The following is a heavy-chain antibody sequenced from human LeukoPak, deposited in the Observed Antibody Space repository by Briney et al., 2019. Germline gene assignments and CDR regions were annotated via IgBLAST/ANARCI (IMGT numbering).Heavy chain of an antibody. Sequence: KSSDTLSLPCTVSGGSISSGDYYWRWIRQPPGKGLEWIGYIYYSGSTYYNPSLKSRVTISVDTSKSQFSLKLSSVTAADTAVYYCARDRTPDYYGSGFDPWGQGTLVTVSS. CDR3: ARDRTPDYYGSGFDP. CDR2: IYYSGST. D-gene: IGHD3-10*01. J-gene: IGHJ5*02. CDR1: GGSISSGDYY. V-gene: IGHV4-30-4*02.